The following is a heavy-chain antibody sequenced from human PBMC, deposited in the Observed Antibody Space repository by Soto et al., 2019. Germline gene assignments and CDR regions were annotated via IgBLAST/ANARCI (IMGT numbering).Heavy chain of an antibody. CDR3: AKEMYPRTVLDRSSPWGDY. CDR2: MSYDGSHK. V-gene: IGHV3-30*18. CDR1: GFTFSDYG. D-gene: IGHD6-6*01. Sequence: ESGGGVVQPGRSLRLSCEVSGFTFSDYGMHWVRQAPGKGLEWVAVMSYDGSHKYYADSVKGRFTISRDLSGNTLFLQMNSLRLEDTAVYFCAKEMYPRTVLDRSSPWGDYWGQGTLVTVSS. J-gene: IGHJ4*02.